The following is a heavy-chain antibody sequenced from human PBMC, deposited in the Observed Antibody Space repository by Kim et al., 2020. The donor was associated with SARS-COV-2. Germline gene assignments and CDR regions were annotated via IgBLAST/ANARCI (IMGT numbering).Heavy chain of an antibody. CDR2: ISAYNGNT. V-gene: IGHV1-18*01. CDR1: GYTFTSYG. Sequence: ASVKVSCKASGYTFTSYGISWVRQAPGQGLEWMGWISAYNGNTNYAQKLQGRVTMTTDTSTSTAYMELRSLRSDDTAVYYCARDRNQWLVTVFYYYYGMDVWGQGTTVTVSS. CDR3: ARDRNQWLVTVFYYYYGMDV. J-gene: IGHJ6*02. D-gene: IGHD6-19*01.